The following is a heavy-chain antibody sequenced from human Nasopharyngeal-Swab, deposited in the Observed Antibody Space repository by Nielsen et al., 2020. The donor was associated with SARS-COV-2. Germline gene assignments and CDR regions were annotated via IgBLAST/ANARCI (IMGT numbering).Heavy chain of an antibody. D-gene: IGHD2-15*01. V-gene: IGHV3-43*01. CDR1: GFTFDDYT. J-gene: IGHJ4*02. Sequence: GESLKISCAASGFTFDDYTMHWVRQAPGKGLEWVSLISWDGGSTYYADSVKGRFTISRDNSKNSLYLQMNSLRTEDTALYYCAMIGGSVIDYWGQGTRVNVSS. CDR3: AMIGGSVIDY. CDR2: ISWDGGST.